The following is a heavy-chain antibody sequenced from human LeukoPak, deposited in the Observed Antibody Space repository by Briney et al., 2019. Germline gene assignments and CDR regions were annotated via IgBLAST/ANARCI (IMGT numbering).Heavy chain of an antibody. CDR1: GFSFTNYW. CDR2: ISSDGSVT. J-gene: IGHJ4*02. V-gene: IGHV3-74*03. CDR3: VRGSLRLPRSTPDY. Sequence: GGSLRLSCAVSGFSFTNYWMHWVRQDPGKGLVWVSYISSDGSVTKYADSVKGRFTISRDNAVNTLYLQMNSLRVEDTAVYYCVRGSLRLPRSTPDYLGQGTLVTVSS. D-gene: IGHD2-21*02.